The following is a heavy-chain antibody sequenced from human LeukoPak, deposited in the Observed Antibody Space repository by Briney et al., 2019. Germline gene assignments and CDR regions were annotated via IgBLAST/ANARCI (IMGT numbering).Heavy chain of an antibody. V-gene: IGHV6-1*01. CDR2: TYYRSKWYN. CDR1: GDSVSSNSAD. D-gene: IGHD2-2*01. Sequence: SQTLSLTCAISGDSVSSNSADWNWIRQSPSRGLEWLGRTYYRSKWYNDYAVSVKSRITINPDTSKNQFSLQLNSVTPEDTAVYYCARVPASRGYYYYGMDVWGQGTTVTVSS. CDR3: ARVPASRGYYYYGMDV. J-gene: IGHJ6*02.